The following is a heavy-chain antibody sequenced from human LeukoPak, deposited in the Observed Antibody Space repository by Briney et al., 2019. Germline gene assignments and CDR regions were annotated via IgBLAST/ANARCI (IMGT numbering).Heavy chain of an antibody. D-gene: IGHD1-26*01. V-gene: IGHV3-23*01. CDR3: ARGGGGSYYYYYGLDV. CDR2: ITRTGSNT. Sequence: PGGSLRLSCAATGFTISSSATTWVRQAPGKGLDWVSTITRTGSNTFYADSVKGRFTISRDNSNNTLYLQMNSLRAEDTAVYYCARGGGGSYYYYYGLDVWGQGTTVTVSS. J-gene: IGHJ6*02. CDR1: GFTISSSA.